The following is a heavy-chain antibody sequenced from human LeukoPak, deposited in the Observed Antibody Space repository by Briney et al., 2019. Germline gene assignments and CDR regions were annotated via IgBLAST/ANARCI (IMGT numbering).Heavy chain of an antibody. CDR1: GFTFSNYN. Sequence: GGSLRLSCAASGFTFSNYNFYWVRQAPGKGLEWLSAISGSGGSTNYADSVKGRFIISRDNSKNTLYLQMNSLRAEDTAVYYCAKDGYYFDYWDQGTLVTVSS. CDR3: AKDGYYFDY. CDR2: ISGSGGST. V-gene: IGHV3-23*01. J-gene: IGHJ4*02.